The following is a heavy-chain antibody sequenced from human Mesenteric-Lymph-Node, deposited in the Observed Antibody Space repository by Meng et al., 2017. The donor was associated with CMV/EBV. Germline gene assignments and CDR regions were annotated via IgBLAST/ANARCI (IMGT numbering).Heavy chain of an antibody. CDR1: GFTFSTYT. V-gene: IGHV3-21*01. CDR2: ITSRSSYI. D-gene: IGHD1-20*01. J-gene: IGHJ4*02. Sequence: GESLKISCAASGFTFSTYTMNWVRQAPGKGLEWVSSITSRSSYIYYADSVKGRFTISRDNAKNALYLQMNSLRAEDTAVYYCARDLPYNWNDGGYFDYWGQGTLVTVSS. CDR3: ARDLPYNWNDGGYFDY.